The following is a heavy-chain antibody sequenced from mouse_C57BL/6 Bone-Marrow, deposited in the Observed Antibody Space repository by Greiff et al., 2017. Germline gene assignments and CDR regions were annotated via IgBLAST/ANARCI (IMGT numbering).Heavy chain of an antibody. CDR1: GYAFTNYL. Sequence: QVQLQQSGAELVRPGPSVKVSCKASGYAFTNYLIEWVKQRPGQGLEWIGVINPGSGGTNYNEKFKGKATLTADKSSSTAYMQLSSLTSEDSAVYVCARSKSRDSWFANGGQGTLVTVSA. CDR3: ARSKSRDSWFAN. D-gene: IGHD3-3*01. J-gene: IGHJ3*01. V-gene: IGHV1-54*01. CDR2: INPGSGGT.